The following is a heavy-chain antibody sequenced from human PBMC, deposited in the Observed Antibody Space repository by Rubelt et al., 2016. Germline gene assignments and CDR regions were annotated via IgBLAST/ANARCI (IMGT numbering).Heavy chain of an antibody. CDR3: ARDSNYYGLGCYPIGY. Sequence: DSVKGRFTISRDNSKNTLYLQMNSLRVEDTAVYYCARDSNYYGLGCYPIGYWGQGTLVTVSS. D-gene: IGHD3-10*01. J-gene: IGHJ4*02. V-gene: IGHV3-30*01.